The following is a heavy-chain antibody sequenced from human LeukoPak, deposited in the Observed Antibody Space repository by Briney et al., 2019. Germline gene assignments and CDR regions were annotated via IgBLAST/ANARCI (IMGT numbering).Heavy chain of an antibody. CDR2: IYSGGST. Sequence: GGSLRLSCAASGCTVSSNYMSWVRQAPGQGLEWVSVIYSGGSTYYADSVKGRFTISRDNSKNTLHLQMNSLRAEDTAVYYCARDLDYYDSSGYLDAFDIWGQGTMVTVSS. D-gene: IGHD3-22*01. CDR1: GCTVSSNY. CDR3: ARDLDYYDSSGYLDAFDI. J-gene: IGHJ3*02. V-gene: IGHV3-66*01.